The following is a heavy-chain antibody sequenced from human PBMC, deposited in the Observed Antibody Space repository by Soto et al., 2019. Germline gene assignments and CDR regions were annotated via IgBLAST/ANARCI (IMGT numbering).Heavy chain of an antibody. V-gene: IGHV4-34*01. D-gene: IGHD1-1*01. CDR1: GGFVSSGSYY. CDR2: MSHSGGT. J-gene: IGHJ3*02. CDR3: ARVTRGTATTVVDAFDI. Sequence: QVQLQQWGAGLLKPSETLSLTCAVYGGFVSSGSYYWSWIRQPPGKGLEWIGEMSHSGGTHFNPSLKRRVTQSVDTSKNQFSLKMGSVTAADTALYYCARVTRGTATTVVDAFDIWGPGTMVTVSS.